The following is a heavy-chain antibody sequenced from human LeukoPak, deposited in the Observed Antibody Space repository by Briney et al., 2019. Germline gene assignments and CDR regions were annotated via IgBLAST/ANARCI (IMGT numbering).Heavy chain of an antibody. V-gene: IGHV3-23*01. CDR1: GFTFSSYA. CDR3: AKGYSGYDFSFDY. Sequence: GGSLRLSCAASGFTFSSYAMSWVRQAPGKGLEWVSAISGSGGSTYCADSVKGRFTISRDNSKNTLYLQMNSLRAEDTAVYYCAKGYSGYDFSFDYWGQGTLVTVSS. J-gene: IGHJ4*02. D-gene: IGHD5-12*01. CDR2: ISGSGGST.